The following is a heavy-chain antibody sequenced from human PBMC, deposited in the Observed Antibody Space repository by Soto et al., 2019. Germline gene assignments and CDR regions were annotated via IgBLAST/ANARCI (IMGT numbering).Heavy chain of an antibody. CDR2: IYYSGST. CDR1: GGSISSGGYY. Sequence: QVQLQESGPGLVKPSQTLSLTCTVSGGSISSGGYYWSRIRQHPGKGLEWIGYIYYSGSTYYNPSLKSRVTISVDTSKNQFSLKLSSVTAADTAVYYCAGGVVVVAATIHYYGMDVWGQGTTVTVSS. J-gene: IGHJ6*02. D-gene: IGHD2-15*01. V-gene: IGHV4-31*03. CDR3: AGGVVVVAATIHYYGMDV.